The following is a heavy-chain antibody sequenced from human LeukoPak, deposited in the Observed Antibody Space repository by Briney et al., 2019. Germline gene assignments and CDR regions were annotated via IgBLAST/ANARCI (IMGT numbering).Heavy chain of an antibody. Sequence: PSETLSPTCTVSGGFLSSYYWSWIRQPPGKGLEWIGNVNYSGSTNYSPSLKSRVTISVDTSKNQLSLRLSSVTAADTAVYYCARRRYSYGFNYGMDVWGQGTTVTASS. D-gene: IGHD5-18*01. CDR2: VNYSGST. J-gene: IGHJ6*02. CDR3: ARRRYSYGFNYGMDV. V-gene: IGHV4-59*08. CDR1: GGFLSSYY.